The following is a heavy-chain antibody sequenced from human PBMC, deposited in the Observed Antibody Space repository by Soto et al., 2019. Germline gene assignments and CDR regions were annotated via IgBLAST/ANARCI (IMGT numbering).Heavy chain of an antibody. V-gene: IGHV1-18*01. CDR2: ISAYDGKT. CDR1: GYTFNTYV. Sequence: ASGKVSCKTSGYTFNTYVINWVRQAPGQGLELMGWISAYDGKTTYAEKFQGRVTLTTDTSTSTAYMELRSLRSDDTAIYYCARDPHEFWTSYWFDPWGQGTPVTVSS. J-gene: IGHJ5*02. D-gene: IGHD3-3*01. CDR3: ARDPHEFWTSYWFDP.